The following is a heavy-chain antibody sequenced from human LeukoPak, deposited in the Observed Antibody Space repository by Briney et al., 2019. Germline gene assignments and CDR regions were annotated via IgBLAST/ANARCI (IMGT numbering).Heavy chain of an antibody. V-gene: IGHV3-66*01. D-gene: IGHD6-13*01. CDR3: ATGIAAAPDY. J-gene: IGHJ4*02. Sequence: GGSLRLSCVASEFTDSSNYMSWVRQAPGKGLEWVSIIYSGGITYYANSVKGRFTISRDNSKSTLYLQMNSLRAEDTAVYYCATGIAAAPDYWGQGILVTVSS. CDR2: IYSGGIT. CDR1: EFTDSSNY.